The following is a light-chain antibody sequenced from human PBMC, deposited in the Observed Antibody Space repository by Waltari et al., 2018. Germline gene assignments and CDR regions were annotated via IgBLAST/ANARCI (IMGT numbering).Light chain of an antibody. CDR1: NFESKS. CDR3: QVWNSHDDHVV. Sequence: SFALTQPPSVSVAPGQTARIPCGGDNFESKSVQWYQQRSGPAPVLVIDDDCGRPSGTPGRFSGSNSENTATLTINNVEAGDEADYYCQVWNSHDDHVVFGGGTKLTVL. J-gene: IGLJ2*01. V-gene: IGLV3-21*02. CDR2: DDC.